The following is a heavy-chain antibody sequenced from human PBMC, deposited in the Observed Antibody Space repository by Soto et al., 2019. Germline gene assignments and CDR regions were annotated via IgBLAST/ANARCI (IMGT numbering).Heavy chain of an antibody. J-gene: IGHJ2*01. CDR2: IYYSGST. CDR3: AFFFQAEDGIRGVRSVSAFLLNRSDL. V-gene: IGHV4-30-4*01. D-gene: IGHD3-10*02. Sequence: TPGKGLEWIGYIYYSGSTYSNPSLKSRVTISVATSKPQFSLKLSSVTAEDTAVYCCAFFFQAEDGIRGVRSVSAFLLNRSDL.